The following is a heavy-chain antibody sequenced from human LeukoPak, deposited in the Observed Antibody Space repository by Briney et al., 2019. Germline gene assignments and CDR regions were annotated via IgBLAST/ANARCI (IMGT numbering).Heavy chain of an antibody. J-gene: IGHJ4*02. CDR1: GLAFSRFW. CDR2: ISNSGDAT. V-gene: IGHV3-23*01. CDR3: AKAPPYKKYFDY. D-gene: IGHD1-1*01. Sequence: GGSLRLSCAASGLAFSRFWMSWVRQAPGKGLEWVSTISNSGDATYYADSVKGRFTISRDNSKNTLYLQMNSLRAEDTAVHYCAKAPPYKKYFDYWGQGTLVTVSS.